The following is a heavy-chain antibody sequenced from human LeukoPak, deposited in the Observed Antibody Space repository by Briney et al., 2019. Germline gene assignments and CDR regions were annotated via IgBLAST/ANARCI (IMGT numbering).Heavy chain of an antibody. J-gene: IGHJ4*02. D-gene: IGHD3-10*01. Sequence: PSETLSLTCTVSGGSISSYYWSWIRQPPGKGLEWIGYIYYSGSTNYNPSLKGRVTISVDTSKNQFSLKLSSVTAADTAVYYCARETRGVNDYWGQGTLVTVSS. CDR1: GGSISSYY. CDR3: ARETRGVNDY. CDR2: IYYSGST. V-gene: IGHV4-59*01.